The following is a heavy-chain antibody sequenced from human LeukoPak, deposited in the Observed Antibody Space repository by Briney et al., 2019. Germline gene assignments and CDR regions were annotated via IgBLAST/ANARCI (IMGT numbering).Heavy chain of an antibody. CDR3: ARHMGRWLEYPFDY. Sequence: PSETLSVTCTVSGGSISSNTYYWGWIRQPPGKGLEWIGTFFYRGSTYYNPSLKSRVTISVDTSKNQFSLNLSSVTAPDTAVYYCARHMGRWLEYPFDYWGQGTLVTVSS. D-gene: IGHD5-24*01. J-gene: IGHJ4*02. CDR1: GGSISSNTYY. CDR2: FFYRGST. V-gene: IGHV4-39*01.